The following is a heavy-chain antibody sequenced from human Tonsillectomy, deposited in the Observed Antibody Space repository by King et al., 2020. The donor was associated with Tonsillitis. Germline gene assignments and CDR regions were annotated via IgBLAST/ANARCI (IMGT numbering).Heavy chain of an antibody. CDR1: GYSFTNYG. V-gene: IGHV1-18*01. CDR2: ISTYNGKT. D-gene: IGHD3-10*01. J-gene: IGHJ6*03. CDR3: ARDLYYYDGSGSSDYYYMDV. Sequence: VQLVQSGAEVKKPGASVKVSCKASGYSFTNYGISWVRQAPGQGLEWMGWISTYNGKTNYAQKLQGRVTMTTDTSTSTAYMELRSLRSDDTAVYYCARDLYYYDGSGSSDYYYMDVWGKGTTVTVSS.